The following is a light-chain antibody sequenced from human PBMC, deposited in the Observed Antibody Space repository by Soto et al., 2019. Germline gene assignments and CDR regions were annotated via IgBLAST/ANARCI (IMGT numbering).Light chain of an antibody. CDR1: SSDVGGYNY. CDR3: SSYTSSSTLGHV. Sequence: QSVLTQPASVSGSPGQSITISCTGTSSDVGGYNYVSWYQQHPGKAPKLMIYDVSNRPSGVSNRLYGSKSGNTASLTISGLQVEDEAHYYCSSYTSSSTLGHVFGTGTKVTV. V-gene: IGLV2-14*01. CDR2: DVS. J-gene: IGLJ1*01.